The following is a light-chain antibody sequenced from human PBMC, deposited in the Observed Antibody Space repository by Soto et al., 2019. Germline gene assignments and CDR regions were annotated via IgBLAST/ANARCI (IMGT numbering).Light chain of an antibody. V-gene: IGKV1-9*01. CDR1: QGINSY. J-gene: IGKJ4*01. Sequence: IQLTQSPSSLSASVGDRVTITCRASQGINSYLAWYQQKPGKGTKLLIYAASTLQSVVPSRFSGSGSGTDFTLTISSLQPEDFANYYCQKLNTFPLTFGGGTEVEIK. CDR3: QKLNTFPLT. CDR2: AAS.